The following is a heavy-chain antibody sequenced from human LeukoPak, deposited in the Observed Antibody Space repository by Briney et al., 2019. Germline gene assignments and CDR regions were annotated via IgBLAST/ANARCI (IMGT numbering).Heavy chain of an antibody. CDR1: GGSISSYY. D-gene: IGHD3-10*01. CDR3: ARDTYYYGSGTYYFNY. CDR2: THTSGST. Sequence: SETLSLSCTVSGGSISSYYWTWIRQPAGKGLEWIGRTHTSGSTNYNPSLKSRVTMSVDTSKNQFSLKLTSVTAADTAVYYCARDTYYYGSGTYYFNYWGQGTLVTVSS. J-gene: IGHJ4*02. V-gene: IGHV4-4*07.